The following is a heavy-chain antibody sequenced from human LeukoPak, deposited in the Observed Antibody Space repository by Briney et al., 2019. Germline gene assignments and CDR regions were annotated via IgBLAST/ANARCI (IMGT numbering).Heavy chain of an antibody. CDR2: IYYSGST. V-gene: IGHV4-59*08. CDR1: GGSFSGYY. J-gene: IGHJ4*02. Sequence: SETLSLTCAVYGGSFSGYYWSWIRQPPGKGLEWIGYIYYSGSTNYNPSLKSRVTISVDTSKNQFFLKLSSVTAADTAVYYCARGYCSGGSCYLGSPLDYWGQGTLVTVSS. CDR3: ARGYCSGGSCYLGSPLDY. D-gene: IGHD2-15*01.